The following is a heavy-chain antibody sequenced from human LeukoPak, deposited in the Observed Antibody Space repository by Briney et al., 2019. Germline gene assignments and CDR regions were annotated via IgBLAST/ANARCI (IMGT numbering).Heavy chain of an antibody. V-gene: IGHV1-8*02. Sequence: ASVKVSCKASGYTFTGYYMHWVRQAPGQGLEWMGWMNPNSGNTGYAQKFQGRVTMTRNTSISTAYMELSSLRSEDTAVYYCARITPHYYGSGSYGSPPYYYYGMDVWGQGTTVTVSS. D-gene: IGHD3-10*01. CDR1: GYTFTGYY. CDR2: MNPNSGNT. CDR3: ARITPHYYGSGSYGSPPYYYYGMDV. J-gene: IGHJ6*02.